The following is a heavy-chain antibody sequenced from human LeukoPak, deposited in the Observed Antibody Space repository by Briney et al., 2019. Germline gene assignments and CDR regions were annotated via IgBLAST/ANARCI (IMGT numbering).Heavy chain of an antibody. CDR2: INRSGST. J-gene: IGHJ6*02. Sequence: PSETLSLTCAVYGGSFSGYYWSWIRQPPGKGLEWIGEINRSGSTNYNPSLKSRVTISVDTSKNQFSLKLSSVTAADTAVYYCARSYGSGSSIIYYYYYGMDVWGQGTTVTVSS. CDR3: ARSYGSGSSIIYYYYYGMDV. V-gene: IGHV4-34*01. CDR1: GGSFSGYY. D-gene: IGHD3-10*01.